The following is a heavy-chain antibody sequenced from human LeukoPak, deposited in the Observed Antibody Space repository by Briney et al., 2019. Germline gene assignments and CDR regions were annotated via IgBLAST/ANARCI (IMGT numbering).Heavy chain of an antibody. V-gene: IGHV1-2*02. CDR2: INPNSGGT. CDR3: ARVSPYCSSTSCYYDY. D-gene: IGHD2-2*01. J-gene: IGHJ4*02. Sequence: ASVKVSCKASGYTFTGYYMHWVRQAPGQGLEWMGWINPNSGGTNYAQKFQGRVTMTRDTSISAAYMELSRLRSDDTAVYYCARVSPYCSSTSCYYDYWGQGTLVTVSS. CDR1: GYTFTGYY.